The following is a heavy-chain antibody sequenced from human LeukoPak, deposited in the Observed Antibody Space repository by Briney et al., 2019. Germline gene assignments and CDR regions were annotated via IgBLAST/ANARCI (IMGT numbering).Heavy chain of an antibody. CDR3: ARDRGPSAAGTYYDYYGMDV. Sequence: GGSLRLSCAASGFTFSSYSMNWVRQAPGKGLEWVSSISSSSSYIYYADSVKGRFTISRDNAKNSLYLQMNSLRAEDTAVYYCARDRGPSAAGTYYDYYGMDVWGQGTTVTVSS. CDR2: ISSSSSYI. CDR1: GFTFSSYS. D-gene: IGHD6-13*01. J-gene: IGHJ6*02. V-gene: IGHV3-21*01.